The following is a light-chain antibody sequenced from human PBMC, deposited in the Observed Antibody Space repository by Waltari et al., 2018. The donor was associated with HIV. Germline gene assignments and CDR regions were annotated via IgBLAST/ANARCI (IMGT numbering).Light chain of an antibody. CDR1: NIGSKS. CDR3: QVWDSSSDHVV. V-gene: IGLV3-21*04. Sequence: SYVLTQPPSVSVAPGKTARITCGGTNIGSKSVHWYQQKPGQAPLLVIYYDSARPSGIPERFSGSNSGNMATLTISRVEAGDEADYYCQVWDSSSDHVVFGGGTNLTVL. CDR2: YDS. J-gene: IGLJ2*01.